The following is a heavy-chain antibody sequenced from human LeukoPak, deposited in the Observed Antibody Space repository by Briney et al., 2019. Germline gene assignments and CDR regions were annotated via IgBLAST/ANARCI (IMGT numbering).Heavy chain of an antibody. Sequence: SETLSLTCAVYGGSFSGYYWSWIRQPPGKGLEWLGEINHSGSTNYNPSLKSRVTISVDTSKNQFSLKLSSVTAADTAVYYCARGRGGYCSGGSCRTNWFDPWGQGTLVTVSS. CDR3: ARGRGGYCSGGSCRTNWFDP. V-gene: IGHV4-34*01. CDR2: INHSGST. J-gene: IGHJ5*02. CDR1: GGSFSGYY. D-gene: IGHD2-15*01.